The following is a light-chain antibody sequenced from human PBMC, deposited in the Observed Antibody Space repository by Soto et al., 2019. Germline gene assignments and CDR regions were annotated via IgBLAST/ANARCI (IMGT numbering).Light chain of an antibody. CDR3: QQYSNWPPIT. Sequence: EMMLTQAPATLSVSPRERGTLSCMSSQSVSSKLAWYQQKPGQAPRLLIYDTSTRATGIPARFSGSGSGTEFTLTISSLQSEDFAVYYCQQYSNWPPITFGQGTRLEIK. CDR2: DTS. V-gene: IGKV3-15*01. CDR1: QSVSSK. J-gene: IGKJ5*01.